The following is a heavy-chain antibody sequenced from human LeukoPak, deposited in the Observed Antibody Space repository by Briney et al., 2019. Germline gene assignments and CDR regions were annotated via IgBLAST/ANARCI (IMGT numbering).Heavy chain of an antibody. V-gene: IGHV3-74*01. D-gene: IGHD3-22*01. CDR3: AKAVVQRYYYDSSGYFDY. Sequence: GGSLRLSCAASGFTFSNYWMHWVRQAPGKGLVWVSRINSDGINTSYADSVKGRFTISRDNAKNTLNLQMNSLRAEDTAVYYCAKAVVQRYYYDSSGYFDYWGQGTLVTVSS. J-gene: IGHJ4*02. CDR2: INSDGINT. CDR1: GFTFSNYW.